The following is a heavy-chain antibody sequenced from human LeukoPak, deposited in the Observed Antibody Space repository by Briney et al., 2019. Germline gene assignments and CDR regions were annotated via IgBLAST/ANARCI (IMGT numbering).Heavy chain of an antibody. CDR2: INPSSGGA. CDR1: GGTFSSYA. D-gene: IGHD6-19*01. CDR3: ARDTGASGWLVDS. V-gene: IGHV1-2*02. J-gene: IGHJ4*02. Sequence: ASVKVSCKASGGTFSSYAISWVRQAPGQGPEWMGWINPSSGGANYAQKFQGRVTMTRDTSISTAYMELSRLRSDDTAMYYCARDTGASGWLVDSWGQGTLVTVSS.